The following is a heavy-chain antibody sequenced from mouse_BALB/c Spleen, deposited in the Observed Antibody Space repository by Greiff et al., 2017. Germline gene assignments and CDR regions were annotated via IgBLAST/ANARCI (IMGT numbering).Heavy chain of an antibody. CDR1: GFTFNTYA. V-gene: IGHV10-1*02. Sequence: EVMLVESGGGLVQPKGSLKLSCAASGFTFNTYAMNWVRQAPGKGLEWVARIRSKSNNYATYYADSVKDRFTISRDDSQSMLYLQMNNLKTEDTAMYYCVRPGIYDGYLFAYWGQGTLVTVSA. J-gene: IGHJ3*01. CDR3: VRPGIYDGYLFAY. CDR2: IRSKSNNYAT. D-gene: IGHD2-3*01.